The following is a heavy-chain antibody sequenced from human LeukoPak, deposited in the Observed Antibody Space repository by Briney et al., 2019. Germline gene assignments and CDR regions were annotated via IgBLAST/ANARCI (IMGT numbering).Heavy chain of an antibody. CDR1: GFTFSTYG. CDR3: ARWSSSYYVFDI. D-gene: IGHD6-13*01. Sequence: PGGSLRLSCAAAGFTFSTYGMRWVRQAAGKGLEWVAFIRFDGSNKYSADSVKGRFTISRDNSKNMLYVQMNSLRAEDTAVYYCARWSSSYYVFDIWGQGTMVTVSS. V-gene: IGHV3-30*02. J-gene: IGHJ3*02. CDR2: IRFDGSNK.